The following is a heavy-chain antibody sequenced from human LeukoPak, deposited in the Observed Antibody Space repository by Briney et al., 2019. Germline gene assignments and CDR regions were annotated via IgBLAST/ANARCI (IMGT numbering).Heavy chain of an antibody. J-gene: IGHJ6*02. Sequence: TLSLTCTVSGGSISSGSYYWSWIRQPAGKGLEWIGRIYTSGSTNYNPSLKSRVTISVDTSKNQFSLKLSSVTAADTAVYYCAKEGNFGSGHYGMDVWGQGTTVTASS. CDR2: IYTSGST. CDR3: AKEGNFGSGHYGMDV. V-gene: IGHV4-61*02. D-gene: IGHD3-3*01. CDR1: GGSISSGSYY.